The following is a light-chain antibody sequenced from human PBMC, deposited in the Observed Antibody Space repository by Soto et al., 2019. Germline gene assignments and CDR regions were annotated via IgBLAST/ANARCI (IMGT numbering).Light chain of an antibody. V-gene: IGLV4-69*01. CDR2: VNSDGRH. CDR1: SGYSNYV. CDR3: QTWDTGIQV. J-gene: IGLJ2*01. Sequence: QAVVTQSPSASAYLGASVKLTCTLSSGYSNYVIAWHQQQPEKAPRFLMKVNSDGRHNKGDGIPDRFSGSSSGAERYLTISSLQSEDEADYYCQTWDTGIQVFGGGTKLTVL.